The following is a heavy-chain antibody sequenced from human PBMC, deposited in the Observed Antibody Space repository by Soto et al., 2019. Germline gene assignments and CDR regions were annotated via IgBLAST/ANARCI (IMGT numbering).Heavy chain of an antibody. CDR3: ARASIVTVPTPDY. CDR2: IYYSGST. D-gene: IGHD3-22*01. Sequence: PSETLSLTCTVSGGSISSYYWSWIRQPPGKGLEWIGYIYYSGSTNYNPSLKSRVTISVDTSKNQFSLKLSSVTAADTAVYYCARASIVTVPTPDYWGQGTLVTVSS. V-gene: IGHV4-59*01. CDR1: GGSISSYY. J-gene: IGHJ4*02.